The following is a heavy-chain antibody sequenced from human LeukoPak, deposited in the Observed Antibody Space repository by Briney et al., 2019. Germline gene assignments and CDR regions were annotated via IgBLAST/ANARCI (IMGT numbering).Heavy chain of an antibody. D-gene: IGHD3-16*01. CDR1: GFAVSNNY. J-gene: IGHJ4*02. CDR2: IYGGGST. CDR3: AGGYDASDY. Sequence: GGSLRLSCAASGFAVSNNYMSWVRQAPGKGLEWVSVIYGGGSTNCADSVKGRFTTSRDISTNTLSLQMNSLRTEDTAVYYCAGGYDASDYWGQGTLVTVSS. V-gene: IGHV3-66*02.